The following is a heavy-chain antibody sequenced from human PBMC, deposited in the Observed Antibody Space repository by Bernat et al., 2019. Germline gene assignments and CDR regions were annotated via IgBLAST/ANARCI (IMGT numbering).Heavy chain of an antibody. J-gene: IGHJ4*02. CDR2: IKQDGSEK. V-gene: IGHV3-7*03. Sequence: EVQLVESGGGLVQPGGSLRLSCAASGFTFSSYWMSWVRQAPGKGLEWVANIKQDGSEKYYVDSVKGRFTISRDNAKNSLYLQMNSLRAEDTAVYYCARSRQYSSGWYCIDYWGQGTLVTVSS. D-gene: IGHD6-19*01. CDR3: ARSRQYSSGWYCIDY. CDR1: GFTFSSYW.